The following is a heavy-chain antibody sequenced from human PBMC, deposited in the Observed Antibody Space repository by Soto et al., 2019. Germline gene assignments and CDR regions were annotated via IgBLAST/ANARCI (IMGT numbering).Heavy chain of an antibody. CDR1: GAYMRNDYDY. CDR2: MHHSGRT. D-gene: IGHD2-15*01. Sequence: SETLALTCTVSGAYMRNDYDYWSWVRQNPGKDLEWIGHMHHSGRTHYNPSLKSRVAISVDTSKNQFSLYLNSVTAADTAVYYCARWVEVSLDYFDSWGQGTPVTVPQ. CDR3: ARWVEVSLDYFDS. J-gene: IGHJ4*02. V-gene: IGHV4-31*03.